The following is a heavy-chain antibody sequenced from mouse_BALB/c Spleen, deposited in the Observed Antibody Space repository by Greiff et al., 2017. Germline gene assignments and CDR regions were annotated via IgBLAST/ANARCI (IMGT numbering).Heavy chain of an antibody. CDR2: INSNGGST. V-gene: IGHV5-6-2*01. Sequence: EVKVEESGGGLVKLGGSLKLSCAASGFTFSSYYMSWVRQTPEKRLELVAAINSNGGSTYYPDTVKGRFTISRDNAKNTLYLQMSSLKSEDTALYYCARHDYDGENWYFDVWGAGTTVTVSS. CDR1: GFTFSSYY. CDR3: ARHDYDGENWYFDV. D-gene: IGHD2-4*01. J-gene: IGHJ1*01.